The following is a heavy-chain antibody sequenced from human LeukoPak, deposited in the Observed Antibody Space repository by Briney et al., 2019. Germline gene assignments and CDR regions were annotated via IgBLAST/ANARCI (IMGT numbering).Heavy chain of an antibody. D-gene: IGHD1-26*01. CDR1: GLPFSSYA. J-gene: IGHJ4*02. CDR2: IRSNGGST. CDR3: ARGGPFQWELLVY. Sequence: GGSLRLSCAPAGLPFSSYAMHWVRHAPGEGREYGSVIRSNGGSTYYANSVKRRFSISRENSINTLYLQMGSLRAEDMAVYYCARGGPFQWELLVYWGQGTLVTVSS. V-gene: IGHV3-64*01.